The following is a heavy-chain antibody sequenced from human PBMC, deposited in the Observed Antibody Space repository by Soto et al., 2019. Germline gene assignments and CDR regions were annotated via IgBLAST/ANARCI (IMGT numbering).Heavy chain of an antibody. D-gene: IGHD2-2*01. V-gene: IGHV4-30-4*01. CDR1: GGSISSGDYY. CDR3: ARALAQFDIVVVPAAKRGGMDV. CDR2: IYYSGST. Sequence: PSETLSLTCTVSGGSISSGDYYWSWIRQPPGKGLEWIGYIYYSGSTYYNPSLKSRVTISVDTSKNQFSLQLSSVTAADTAVYYCARALAQFDIVVVPAAKRGGMDVWGQGTTVTVSS. J-gene: IGHJ6*02.